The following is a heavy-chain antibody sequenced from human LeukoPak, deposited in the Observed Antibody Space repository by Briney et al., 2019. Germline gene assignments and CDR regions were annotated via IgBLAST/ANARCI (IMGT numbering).Heavy chain of an antibody. J-gene: IGHJ4*02. D-gene: IGHD2-15*01. CDR3: ASGPSLGTTHPYFDY. CDR2: INPNNGGT. CDR1: GYTFTGYY. Sequence: GASVKVSCKASGYTFTGYYMHWLRQAPGRGLEWMGWINPNNGGTNYAQRFQGRVTMTRDTSISTAYMEVSRLRFDDTAVYYCASGPSLGTTHPYFDYWGQGTLVTVSS. V-gene: IGHV1-2*02.